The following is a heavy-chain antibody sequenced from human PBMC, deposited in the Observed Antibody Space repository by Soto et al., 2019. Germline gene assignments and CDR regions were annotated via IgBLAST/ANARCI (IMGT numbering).Heavy chain of an antibody. CDR3: ARSPRSSPYFDY. CDR1: GYTFSNFW. Sequence: GESLKISCQCSGYTFSNFWIGWVRQLPGKGLEWMGIIYAGDHETRYSPSFHGKVTISADKSINPAYLQWNSLEASDTAFYFCARSPRSSPYFDYWGQRALVTVSS. CDR2: IYAGDHET. V-gene: IGHV5-51*01. J-gene: IGHJ4*02. D-gene: IGHD6-13*01.